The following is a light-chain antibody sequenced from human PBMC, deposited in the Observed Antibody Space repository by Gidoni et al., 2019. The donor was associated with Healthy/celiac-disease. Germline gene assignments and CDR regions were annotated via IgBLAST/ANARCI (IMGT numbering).Light chain of an antibody. CDR1: QSISSY. J-gene: IGKJ5*01. CDR2: AAS. CDR3: QQSYSTPIT. V-gene: IGKV1-39*01. Sequence: DIQMTQSPSSLSASVGDRVTITCRASQSISSYLNSYQQKPGKAPKLLIYAASSLQSGVPSRFSGSGSGTDFTLTISSLQPEDFATYYWQQSYSTPITFGQGTRLEIK.